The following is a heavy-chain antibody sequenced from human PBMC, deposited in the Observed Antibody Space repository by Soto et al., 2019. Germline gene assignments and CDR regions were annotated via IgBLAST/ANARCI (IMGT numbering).Heavy chain of an antibody. CDR1: SGSISSSNW. J-gene: IGHJ3*02. D-gene: IGHD4-17*01. V-gene: IGHV4-4*02. CDR3: ARGVRRTTVTLGAFDI. CDR2: IYHSGST. Sequence: SETLSLTCAVSSGSISSSNWWSWVRQPPGKGLEWIGEIYHSGSTNYNPSLKSRVTTSVDKSKNQFSLKLSSVTAADTAVYYCARGVRRTTVTLGAFDIWGQGTMVT.